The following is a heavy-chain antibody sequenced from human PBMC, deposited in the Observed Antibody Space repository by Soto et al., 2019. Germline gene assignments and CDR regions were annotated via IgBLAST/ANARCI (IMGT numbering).Heavy chain of an antibody. CDR3: ARDEGTTGYFDY. V-gene: IGHV3-23*01. CDR1: RFTFSRYA. Sequence: PGGSLRLSCAASRFTFSRYAMSWVRQAPGQGLEWVSGISGSGDRTYYADSVKARFTISRDNAKNTLYLQMRSLRVEDTALYYCARDEGTTGYFDYWGQGTLVTVSS. CDR2: ISGSGDRT. J-gene: IGHJ4*02. D-gene: IGHD4-17*01.